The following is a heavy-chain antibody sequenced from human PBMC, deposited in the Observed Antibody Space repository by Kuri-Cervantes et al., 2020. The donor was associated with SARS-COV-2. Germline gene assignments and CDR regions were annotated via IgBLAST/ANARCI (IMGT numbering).Heavy chain of an antibody. V-gene: IGHV4-38-2*01. CDR2: IYHSGST. CDR3: ARLGGYRSGYNWFDP. Sequence: SETLSLTCAVSGSSISSGYYWGWIRQPPGKGLEWIGSIYHSGSTYYNPSLKSRVTISVDPSKAQFSLNLISVTAADTAVYYCARLGGYRSGYNWFDPWGQGTLVTVSS. CDR1: GSSISSGYY. D-gene: IGHD5-18*01. J-gene: IGHJ5*02.